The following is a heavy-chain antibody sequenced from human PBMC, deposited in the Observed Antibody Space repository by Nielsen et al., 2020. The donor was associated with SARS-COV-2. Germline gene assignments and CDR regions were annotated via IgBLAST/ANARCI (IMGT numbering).Heavy chain of an antibody. J-gene: IGHJ4*02. CDR1: GYTFTSYA. Sequence: ASVKVSCKASGYTFTSYAMNWVRQAPGQGLEWMGWINTNTGNPTYAQGFTGRFVFSLDTSVSTAYLQISSLKAEDTAVYYCAREPTIPPIITIFGVVVGYFDYWGQGTLVTVSS. CDR2: INTNTGNP. CDR3: AREPTIPPIITIFGVVVGYFDY. V-gene: IGHV7-4-1*02. D-gene: IGHD3-3*01.